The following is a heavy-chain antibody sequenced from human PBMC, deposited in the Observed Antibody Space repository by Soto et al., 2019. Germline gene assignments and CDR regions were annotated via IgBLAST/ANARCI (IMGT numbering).Heavy chain of an antibody. CDR2: IYYSGST. D-gene: IGHD3-3*01. J-gene: IGHJ6*02. Sequence: LSLTCTVSGGSISSYYWSWIRQPPGKGLEWIGYIYYSGSTNYNPSLKSRVTISVDTSKNQFSLKLSSVTAADTAVYYCARDPLTTGIDGMDVWGQGTTVTVSS. CDR1: GGSISSYY. CDR3: ARDPLTTGIDGMDV. V-gene: IGHV4-59*01.